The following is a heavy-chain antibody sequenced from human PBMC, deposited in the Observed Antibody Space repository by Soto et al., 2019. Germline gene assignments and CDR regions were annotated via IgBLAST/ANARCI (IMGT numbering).Heavy chain of an antibody. V-gene: IGHV4-59*01. CDR3: ARGHLWLED. Sequence: SETLSLTCAVSPVAISGFYWSWIRQPPGKGLEYVGYIYYSGSTYYNPSLKSRVTVSLDSSNNQFSLKLTSVTAADTAIYYCARGHLWLEDWGQGTLVTVSS. CDR2: IYYSGST. J-gene: IGHJ4*02. D-gene: IGHD3-3*01. CDR1: PVAISGFY.